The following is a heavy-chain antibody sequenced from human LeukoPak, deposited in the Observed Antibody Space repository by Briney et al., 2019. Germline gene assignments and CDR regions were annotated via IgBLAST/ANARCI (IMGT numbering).Heavy chain of an antibody. CDR1: GLTLNSYW. CDR2: ISQDEREK. J-gene: IGHJ4*02. CDR3: ARFPWGCSATRNTRSY. Sequence: GGSLRLSCAASGLTLNSYWMSWVRQAPGKGLEWVASISQDEREKYYVDSVKGRFTISRDNAENSLYMQMDSLRAEDTAVYYCARFPWGCSATRNTRSYWGQGTLVIVSS. D-gene: IGHD2-2*01. V-gene: IGHV3-7*01.